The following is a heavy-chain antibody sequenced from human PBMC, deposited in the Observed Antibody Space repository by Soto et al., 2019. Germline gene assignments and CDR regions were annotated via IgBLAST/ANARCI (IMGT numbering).Heavy chain of an antibody. CDR1: GFTFSSYG. CDR2: IWYDGSNK. Sequence: QVQLVESGGGVVQPGRSLRLSCAASGFTFSSYGMHWVRQAPGKGLEWVAVIWYDGSNKYYADSVKGRFTISRDNSKNTLYLQMNSLRAEDTAVYYCARDGNCSGGSCYSVPVFDYWGQGTLVTVSS. V-gene: IGHV3-33*01. D-gene: IGHD2-15*01. J-gene: IGHJ4*02. CDR3: ARDGNCSGGSCYSVPVFDY.